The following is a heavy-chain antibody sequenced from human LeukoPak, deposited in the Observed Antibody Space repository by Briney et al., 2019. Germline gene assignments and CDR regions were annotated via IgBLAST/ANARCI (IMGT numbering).Heavy chain of an antibody. CDR3: AKPFYYYGSGSYYNGDY. Sequence: GGTLRLSCAASGFTFSSYAMSWVRQAPGKGLEWVSAISGSGGSTYYADSVKGRFTISRDNSKNTLYLQMNSLRAEDTAVYYCAKPFYYYGSGSYYNGDYWGQGTLVAVSS. J-gene: IGHJ4*02. D-gene: IGHD3-10*01. CDR1: GFTFSSYA. V-gene: IGHV3-23*01. CDR2: ISGSGGST.